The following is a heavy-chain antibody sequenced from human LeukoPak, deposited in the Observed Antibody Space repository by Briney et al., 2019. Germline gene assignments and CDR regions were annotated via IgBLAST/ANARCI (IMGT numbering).Heavy chain of an antibody. CDR2: ISGNGGRA. Sequence: GGSLRLSCAASGFTFNTFAMNWVRQAPGEGLEWVSSISGNGGRAYYADSVKGRFTVSRDNSRSSVYLQMNSLGAEDTAIYYCTKDLLGYSRPIDSWGQGTLVTVSS. CDR3: TKDLLGYSRPIDS. D-gene: IGHD2-15*01. J-gene: IGHJ4*02. V-gene: IGHV3-23*01. CDR1: GFTFNTFA.